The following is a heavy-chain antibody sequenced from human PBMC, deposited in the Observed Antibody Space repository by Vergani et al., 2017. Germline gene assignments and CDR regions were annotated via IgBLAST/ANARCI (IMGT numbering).Heavy chain of an antibody. D-gene: IGHD3-9*01. Sequence: QVQLVQSGAEVKKPGAAVKVSCKPSGYYFTDNYLHWVRQAPGQGLEWMGRITPQNGGTQYAEKFKGRVTMTRDTSITTAYMELTSLTSDDTAVYYCVRGGTFDWLSTWGQRSLVTVCS. CDR3: VRGGTFDWLST. CDR2: ITPQNGGT. V-gene: IGHV1-2*02. CDR1: GYYFTDNY. J-gene: IGHJ5*02.